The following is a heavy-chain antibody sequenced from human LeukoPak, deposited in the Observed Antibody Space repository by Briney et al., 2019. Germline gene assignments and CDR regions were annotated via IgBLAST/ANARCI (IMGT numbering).Heavy chain of an antibody. V-gene: IGHV1-24*01. CDR1: GYTFTGYY. CDR3: ATDHSSGQDFDY. J-gene: IGHJ4*02. CDR2: FDPEDGET. Sequence: GASVKVSCKASGYTFTGYYMHWVRQAPGKGLEWMGGFDPEDGETIYAQKFQGRVTMTEDTSTDTAYMELSSLRSEDTAVYYCATDHSSGQDFDYWGQGTLVTVSS. D-gene: IGHD2-15*01.